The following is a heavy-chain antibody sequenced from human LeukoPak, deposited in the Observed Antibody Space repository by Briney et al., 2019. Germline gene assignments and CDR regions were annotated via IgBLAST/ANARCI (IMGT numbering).Heavy chain of an antibody. CDR3: ARIVGATIDY. CDR2: IYYSGST. D-gene: IGHD1-26*01. Sequence: PSETLSLTCTVSGDSISSGYYWGWIRQPPGKGLEWIGSIYYSGSTYYNNPSLKSRVTISVDTSKNQFSLKLSSVTAADTAVYYCARIVGATIDYWGQGTLVTVSS. J-gene: IGHJ4*02. V-gene: IGHV4-38-2*02. CDR1: GDSISSGYY.